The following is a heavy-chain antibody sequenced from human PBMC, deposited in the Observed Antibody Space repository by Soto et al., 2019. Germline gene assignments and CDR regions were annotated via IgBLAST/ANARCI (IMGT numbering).Heavy chain of an antibody. Sequence: SETLSLTCTFSGGSITGGSISITTYYWGWMRQPPGKGLEWIASFFIGGNTYYNPSLKSRVTISVDTSKNQFSLKLSSVTAADTAVYYCARSRMITFGGVIVNGPLSSYYFDYWGQGTLVTVSS. D-gene: IGHD3-16*02. CDR3: ARSRMITFGGVIVNGPLSSYYFDY. CDR1: GGSITGGSISITTYY. V-gene: IGHV4-39*07. J-gene: IGHJ4*02. CDR2: FFIGGNT.